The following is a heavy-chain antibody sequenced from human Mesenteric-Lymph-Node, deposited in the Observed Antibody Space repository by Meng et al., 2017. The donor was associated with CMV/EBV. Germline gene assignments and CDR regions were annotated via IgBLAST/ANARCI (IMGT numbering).Heavy chain of an antibody. Sequence: ESLKISCAASGFTVSSNYMNWVRQAPGRGLEWVSFISISDSTYYTNSVKGRFTISRDNSKNTVYLQMNSLRVDDTAVYYCAGDQGGGRFDYWGQGTLVTVSS. D-gene: IGHD1-26*01. V-gene: IGHV3-53*01. CDR2: ISISDST. CDR1: GFTVSSNY. CDR3: AGDQGGGRFDY. J-gene: IGHJ4*02.